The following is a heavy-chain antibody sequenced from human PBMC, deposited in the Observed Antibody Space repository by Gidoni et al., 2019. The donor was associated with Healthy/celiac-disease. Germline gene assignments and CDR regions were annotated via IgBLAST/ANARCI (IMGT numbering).Heavy chain of an antibody. V-gene: IGHV1-69*04. CDR2: IIPILGIA. Sequence: QVQLVQSGAEVKKPGSSVKVSCKASGGTFSSYAISWVRQAPGQGLEWMGRIIPILGIANYAQKFQGRVTITADKSTSTAYMELSSLRSEDTAVYYCAREEDRGYYYDSSGWFDYWGQGTLVTVSS. CDR3: AREEDRGYYYDSSGWFDY. CDR1: GGTFSSYA. D-gene: IGHD3-22*01. J-gene: IGHJ4*02.